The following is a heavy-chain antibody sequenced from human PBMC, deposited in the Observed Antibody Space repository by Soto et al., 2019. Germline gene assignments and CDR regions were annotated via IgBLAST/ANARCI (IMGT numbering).Heavy chain of an antibody. CDR1: GFSLSTSGVG. CDR2: IYWNDDK. J-gene: IGHJ4*02. Sequence: QITLKESGPTLVKPTQTLTLTCTFSGFSLSTSGVGVGWIRQPPGKALEWLALIYWNDDKRYSPSLKSRLTITKDTSKNQVVLTMTNMDPVDTATYYCAHIPPRRITMIVVVNKRDYYFDYWGQGTLVTVSS. D-gene: IGHD3-22*01. V-gene: IGHV2-5*01. CDR3: AHIPPRRITMIVVVNKRDYYFDY.